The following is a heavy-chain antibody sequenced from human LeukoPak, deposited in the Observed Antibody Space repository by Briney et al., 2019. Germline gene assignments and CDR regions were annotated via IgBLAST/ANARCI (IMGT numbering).Heavy chain of an antibody. CDR1: GFTFSSYG. Sequence: GGSLRLSCAASGFTFSSYGMSWVRQAPGKGLEWVSAISGSGGSTYYADSVNGRFTISRDNAKNSLYLQMNSLRAEDTAVYYCAKAPVGYSSGWYDYWGQGTLVTVSS. V-gene: IGHV3-23*01. D-gene: IGHD6-19*01. CDR3: AKAPVGYSSGWYDY. CDR2: ISGSGGST. J-gene: IGHJ4*02.